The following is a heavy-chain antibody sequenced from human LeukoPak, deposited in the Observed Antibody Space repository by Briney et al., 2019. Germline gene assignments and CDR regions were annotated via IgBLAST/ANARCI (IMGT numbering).Heavy chain of an antibody. CDR3: ARVGGGYCSSTSCYTWDY. CDR2: INPNSSGT. Sequence: ASVKVSCKASGYTFTGYYMHWVRQAPGQGLEWMGWINPNSSGTNYAQKFQGRVTMTRDTSISTAYMELSRLRSDDTAVYYCARVGGGYCSSTSCYTWDYWGQGTLVTVSS. V-gene: IGHV1-2*02. J-gene: IGHJ4*02. D-gene: IGHD2-2*02. CDR1: GYTFTGYY.